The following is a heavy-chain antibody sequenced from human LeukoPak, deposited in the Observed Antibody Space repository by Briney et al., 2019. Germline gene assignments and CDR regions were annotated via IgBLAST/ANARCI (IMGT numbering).Heavy chain of an antibody. CDR2: IYTSGSS. CDR1: GGSISSYY. D-gene: IGHD2-2*02. J-gene: IGHJ4*02. V-gene: IGHV4-4*07. Sequence: SETLSLTCTVSGGSISSYYWSWIRQPAGKGLEWIGRIYTSGSSTYNPSLKGRVTMSLDTSKNQFSLKLSSVTAADTAVYYCARHRRIVVVPAAIVDYWGQGTLVTVSS. CDR3: ARHRRIVVVPAAIVDY.